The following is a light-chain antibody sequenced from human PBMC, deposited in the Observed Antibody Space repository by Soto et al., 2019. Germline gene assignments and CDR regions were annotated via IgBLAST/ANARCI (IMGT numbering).Light chain of an antibody. CDR2: SAS. CDR1: QTINNY. CDR3: QQSSSPPHT. J-gene: IGKJ2*01. V-gene: IGKV1-39*01. Sequence: DIQMTQSPSSLSASLGDRVTITCRASQTINNYLHWYQQRPGKAPKLLIYSASSLQTGVPPRFSGSGSGTHFTLTISSLQPEDFATYYCQQSSSPPHTFGQGTIVEIK.